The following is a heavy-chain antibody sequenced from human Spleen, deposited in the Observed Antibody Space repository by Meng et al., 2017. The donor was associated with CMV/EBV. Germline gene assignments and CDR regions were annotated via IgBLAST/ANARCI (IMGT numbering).Heavy chain of an antibody. V-gene: IGHV3-74*01. Sequence: EVQLVESGGGLVQPGGSLSLSCAASGFTFSSYWMHWVRQAPGKGLVWVSRINSDGSSTSYADSVKGRFTISRDNAKNTLYLQMNSLRAEDTAVYYCARTYNWNYGFDYWGQGTLVTVAS. D-gene: IGHD1-7*01. CDR1: GFTFSSYW. CDR2: INSDGSST. J-gene: IGHJ4*02. CDR3: ARTYNWNYGFDY.